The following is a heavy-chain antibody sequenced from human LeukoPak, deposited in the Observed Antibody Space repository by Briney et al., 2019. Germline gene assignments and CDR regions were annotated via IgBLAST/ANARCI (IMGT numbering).Heavy chain of an antibody. D-gene: IGHD3-10*01. Sequence: GGSLRLSCAASGLTFSTYAMSWVRQAPGTGLEWVSGINNSGGSTSSAESVKGRFTISRQSSKNTLYLQMNSLRAEDTAVYFCAKNLGYYDSGSYYDYWGQGTLVTVST. J-gene: IGHJ4*02. CDR1: GLTFSTYA. CDR2: INNSGGST. V-gene: IGHV3-23*01. CDR3: AKNLGYYDSGSYYDY.